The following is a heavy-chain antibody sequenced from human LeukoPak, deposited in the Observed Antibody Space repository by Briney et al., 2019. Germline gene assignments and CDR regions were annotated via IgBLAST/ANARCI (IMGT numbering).Heavy chain of an antibody. V-gene: IGHV3-30*03. CDR2: ISYDGSNK. D-gene: IGHD3-10*01. Sequence: GGSLGLSCAASGFTFSSYGMHWVRQAPGKGLEWVAVISYDGSNKYYADSVKGRFTISRDNSKNTLYLQMNSLRAEDTAVYYCAAFGLLWGQGTLVTVSS. CDR3: AAFGLL. J-gene: IGHJ4*02. CDR1: GFTFSSYG.